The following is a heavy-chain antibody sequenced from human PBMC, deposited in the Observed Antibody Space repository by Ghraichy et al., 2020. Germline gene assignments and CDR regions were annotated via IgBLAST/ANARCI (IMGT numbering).Heavy chain of an antibody. D-gene: IGHD4-17*01. Sequence: ASVKVSCKASGYTFTGYYMHWVRQAPGQGLEWMGWINPNSGGTNYAQKFQGRVTMTRDTSTSTVYMELSSLRSEDTAVYYCARVRDYGDYFDYWGQGTLVTVSS. V-gene: IGHV1-2*02. CDR3: ARVRDYGDYFDY. J-gene: IGHJ4*02. CDR2: INPNSGGT. CDR1: GYTFTGYY.